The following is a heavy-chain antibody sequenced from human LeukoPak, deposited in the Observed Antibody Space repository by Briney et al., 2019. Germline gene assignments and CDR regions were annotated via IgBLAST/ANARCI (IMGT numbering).Heavy chain of an antibody. D-gene: IGHD6-6*01. J-gene: IGHJ5*02. CDR1: GFTFTNYD. CDR3: ARVGYSSSPDNWFDP. CDR2: MNPRNGNT. Sequence: ASVKVSCKASGFTFTNYDINWVRQATGQGLDWIGWMNPRNGNTGYAQKLQGRVTMTTDTSTSTAYMELRSLRSGDTAVYYCARVGYSSSPDNWFDPWGQGTLVTVSS. V-gene: IGHV1-8*01.